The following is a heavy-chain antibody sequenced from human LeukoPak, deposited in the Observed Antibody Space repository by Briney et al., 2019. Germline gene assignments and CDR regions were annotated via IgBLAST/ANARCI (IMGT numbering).Heavy chain of an antibody. CDR2: FYHGGST. V-gene: IGHV4-38-2*02. J-gene: IGHJ5*02. CDR1: GYSISTGYY. CDR3: ARGVLNYYDSSGPWFDP. Sequence: SETLSLTCTVSGYSISTGYYWDWIRPPPGKGLEWIGTFYHGGSTYYNPSLKSRVTISVDTSKNQFSLNLTSVTAADTAVYYCARGVLNYYDSSGPWFDPWGQGTLVTVSS. D-gene: IGHD3-22*01.